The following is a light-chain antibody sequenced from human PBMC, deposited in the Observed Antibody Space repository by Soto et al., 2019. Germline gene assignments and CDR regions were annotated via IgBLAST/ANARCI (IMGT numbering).Light chain of an antibody. Sequence: LTQPASLSGSPGQSITISCTGTSSDIGAYDYVSWFQQHPGKAPKLMIYEVNKRPSGVPDRFSGSKSGNTASLTVSGLQAEDEADYYCSSYAGSSNVFGTGTKVTVL. CDR3: SSYAGSSNV. V-gene: IGLV2-8*01. CDR1: SSDIGAYDY. CDR2: EVN. J-gene: IGLJ1*01.